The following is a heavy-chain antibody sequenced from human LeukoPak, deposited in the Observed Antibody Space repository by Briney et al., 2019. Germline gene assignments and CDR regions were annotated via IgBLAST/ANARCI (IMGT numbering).Heavy chain of an antibody. D-gene: IGHD6-6*01. V-gene: IGHV3-48*04. Sequence: QAGGSLRLSCAASGFTFSSYGMHWVRQAPGKGLEWVSYISSSGTTIYYADSVRGRFTISRDNAKNSLYLQMNSLRAEDTAVYYCARRGSSPDYWGQGALVTVSS. CDR1: GFTFSSYG. J-gene: IGHJ4*02. CDR2: ISSSGTTI. CDR3: ARRGSSPDY.